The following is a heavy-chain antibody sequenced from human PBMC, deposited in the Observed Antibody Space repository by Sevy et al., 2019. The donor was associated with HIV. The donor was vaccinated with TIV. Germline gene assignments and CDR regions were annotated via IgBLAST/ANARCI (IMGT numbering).Heavy chain of an antibody. CDR1: GGSMTSYY. Sequence: SETLSLSCSVSGGSMTSYYWSWIRQPPGKGLEWIGYIYYSGSTNYNPSLKSRVTMSVDTSKNQFSLTLISVSAADTAVYYCVRSVGMGNYFDYWGQGALVTVSS. CDR3: VRSVGMGNYFDY. V-gene: IGHV4-59*13. D-gene: IGHD2-21*01. J-gene: IGHJ4*02. CDR2: IYYSGST.